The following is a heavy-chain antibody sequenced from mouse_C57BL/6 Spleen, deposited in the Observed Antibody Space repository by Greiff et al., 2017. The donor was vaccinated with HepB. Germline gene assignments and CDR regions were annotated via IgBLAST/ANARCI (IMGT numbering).Heavy chain of an antibody. J-gene: IGHJ2*01. V-gene: IGHV1-69*01. CDR2: IDPSDSYT. CDR3: ARRDYGRDY. CDR1: GYTFTSYW. Sequence: QVQLQQPGAELVMPGASVKLSCKASGYTFTSYWMHWVKQRPGQGLEWIGEIDPSDSYTNYNQKFKGKSTLTVDKSSSTAYMQLSSLTSEDSAVYYCARRDYGRDYWGQGTTLTVSS. D-gene: IGHD1-1*01.